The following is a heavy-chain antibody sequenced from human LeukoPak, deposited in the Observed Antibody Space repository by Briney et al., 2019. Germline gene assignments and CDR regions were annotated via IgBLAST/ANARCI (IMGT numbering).Heavy chain of an antibody. Sequence: GGSLRLSRAVSGLTFRSYWMSWVRQAPGKGLEWVANINQDGSEKYFVDSVKGRFTISRDNAKNSLHLQMNTLRAEETAVYYCARERDGRFFDYWGQGTLVTVSS. CDR3: ARERDGRFFDY. D-gene: IGHD5-24*01. CDR2: INQDGSEK. J-gene: IGHJ4*02. CDR1: GLTFRSYW. V-gene: IGHV3-7*01.